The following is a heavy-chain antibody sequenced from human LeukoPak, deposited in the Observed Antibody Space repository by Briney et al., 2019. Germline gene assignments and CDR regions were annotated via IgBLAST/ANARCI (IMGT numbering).Heavy chain of an antibody. J-gene: IGHJ6*03. D-gene: IGHD6-19*01. Sequence: GASVKVSCKASGYTFTGYYMHWVRQAPGQGLEWMGWINPNSGGTNYAQKFQGRVTMTRDTSISTAYMELSRLRSDDTAVYYCAREVVAGTLTLYYYYMDVWGEGTTVTVSS. V-gene: IGHV1-2*02. CDR1: GYTFTGYY. CDR2: INPNSGGT. CDR3: AREVVAGTLTLYYYYMDV.